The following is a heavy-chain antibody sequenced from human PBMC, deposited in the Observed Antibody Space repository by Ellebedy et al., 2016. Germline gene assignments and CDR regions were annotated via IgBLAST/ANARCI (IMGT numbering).Heavy chain of an antibody. CDR2: INQDGSEK. D-gene: IGHD3-3*02. J-gene: IGHJ4*02. Sequence: GGSLRLXCAASGITFSVHWMNWVRQAPGKGLEWVGNINQDGSEKNYVDSVKGRFTISRDNAKNSVYLQMNSLRAEDTAVYYCARDHIWAFDSWGQGTLVTVSS. CDR1: GITFSVHW. CDR3: ARDHIWAFDS. V-gene: IGHV3-7*01.